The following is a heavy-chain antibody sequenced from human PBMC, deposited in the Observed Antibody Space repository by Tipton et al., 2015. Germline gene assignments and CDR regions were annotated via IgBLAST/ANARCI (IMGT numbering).Heavy chain of an antibody. Sequence: QLVQSGAEVKKPGESLKISCKGSGYSFTSYWIGWACQMPGKGLELMGTIYPGDSETTYSPSFQGQVTIPADKSISTAYLQWSSLKASDTAMYYCAGHRDSSGYYQHDGFNIWGQGTMVTVSS. CDR3: AGHRDSSGYYQHDGFNI. CDR2: IYPGDSET. CDR1: GYSFTSYW. J-gene: IGHJ3*02. V-gene: IGHV5-51*01. D-gene: IGHD3-22*01.